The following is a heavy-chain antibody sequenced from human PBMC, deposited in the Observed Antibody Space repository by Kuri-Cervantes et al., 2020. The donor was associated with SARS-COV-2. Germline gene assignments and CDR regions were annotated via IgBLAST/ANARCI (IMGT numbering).Heavy chain of an antibody. Sequence: SETLSLTCTVSGGSISSGDYYWSWIRQPPGKGLEWIGYIYYSGSTYYNPSLKSRVTISVDTSKNQFSLKLSSVTAADTAVYYCARVPSWGYIDAFDIWGQGTMVTVS. CDR1: GGSISSGDYY. D-gene: IGHD1-1*01. CDR2: IYYSGST. J-gene: IGHJ3*02. CDR3: ARVPSWGYIDAFDI. V-gene: IGHV4-30-4*02.